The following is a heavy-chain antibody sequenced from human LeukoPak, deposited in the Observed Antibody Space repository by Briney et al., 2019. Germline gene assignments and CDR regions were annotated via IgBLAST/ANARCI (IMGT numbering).Heavy chain of an antibody. V-gene: IGHV1-69*13. CDR3: ARGKVRGVISHYFDY. D-gene: IGHD3-10*01. CDR1: GGTFSSYA. CDR2: IIPIFSTA. Sequence: GASVKVSCTASGGTFSSYAISWVRQAPGQGLEWMGGIIPIFSTANYAQKFQGRVTITADESTSTAYMELSSLRSEDTAVYYCARGKVRGVISHYFDYWGQGTLVTVSS. J-gene: IGHJ4*02.